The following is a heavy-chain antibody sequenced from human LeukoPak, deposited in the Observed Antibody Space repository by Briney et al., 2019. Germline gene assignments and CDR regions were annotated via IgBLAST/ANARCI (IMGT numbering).Heavy chain of an antibody. CDR3: AKESRGRVAADY. V-gene: IGHV3-48*01. J-gene: IGHJ4*02. D-gene: IGHD6-13*01. CDR1: GFSFSTYN. CDR2: ISSGSVSI. Sequence: GGSLRLSCAGSGFSFSTYNMNWVRQAPGKGLEWISYISSGSVSIHYADSVKGRFTISRDNSKNTLYLQMNSLRVEDTAVYYCAKESRGRVAADYWGQGTLVTVSS.